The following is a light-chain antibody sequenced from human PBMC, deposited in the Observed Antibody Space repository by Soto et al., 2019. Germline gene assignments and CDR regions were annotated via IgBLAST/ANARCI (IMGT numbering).Light chain of an antibody. J-gene: IGKJ2*01. CDR2: DEC. V-gene: IGKV3-20*01. CDR1: QSVSSSY. Sequence: EIVLTQSPGTMSLSPGERATLSCRASQSVSSSYLAWYQQKPGQAPRLLIYDECSSATGIPDRFSGSGSETDFTLTISRLEPEDCAVSYCLHYGNSLYTFGQGTKLEIK. CDR3: LHYGNSLYT.